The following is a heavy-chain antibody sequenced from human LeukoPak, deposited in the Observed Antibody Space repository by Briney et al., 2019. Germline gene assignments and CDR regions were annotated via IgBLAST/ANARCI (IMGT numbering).Heavy chain of an antibody. V-gene: IGHV1-69*13. D-gene: IGHD3-22*01. Sequence: ASVKVSCKASGGTFSSFAISWVRQAPGQGLEWMGGIIPIFGTTNYAQKFQGRVTITADESTSTAYMELSSLRAEDTAVYYCAREPYYDSSGYCLDYWGQGTLVTVSS. CDR1: GGTFSSFA. J-gene: IGHJ4*02. CDR2: IIPIFGTT. CDR3: AREPYYDSSGYCLDY.